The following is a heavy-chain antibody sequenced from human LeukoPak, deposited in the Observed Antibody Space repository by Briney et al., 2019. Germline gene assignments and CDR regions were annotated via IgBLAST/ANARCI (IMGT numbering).Heavy chain of an antibody. CDR2: ISSSGSTI. J-gene: IGHJ6*02. V-gene: IGHV3-48*03. CDR3: ARDALQVAYYYGMDV. CDR1: GFTFSSYE. Sequence: GGSLRLSCAASGFTFSSYEMNWVRQAPGKGLEWVSYISSSGSTIYYADSVKGRFIISRDNAKNSLYLQMNSLRAEDTAVYYCARDALQVAYYYGMDVWGQGTTVTVSS.